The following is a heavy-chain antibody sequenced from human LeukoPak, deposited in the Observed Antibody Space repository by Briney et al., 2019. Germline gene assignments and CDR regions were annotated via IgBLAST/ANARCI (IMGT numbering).Heavy chain of an antibody. CDR1: GFTVSSNY. Sequence: GGSLRLSCAASGFTVSSNYMSWVRQAPGKGLEWVSAISGSGGSTYYADSVKGRFTISRDNSKNTLYLQMNSLRAEDTAVYYCAKGAGGYRYGAFDIWGQGTMVTVSS. D-gene: IGHD3-16*02. CDR2: ISGSGGST. J-gene: IGHJ3*02. CDR3: AKGAGGYRYGAFDI. V-gene: IGHV3-23*01.